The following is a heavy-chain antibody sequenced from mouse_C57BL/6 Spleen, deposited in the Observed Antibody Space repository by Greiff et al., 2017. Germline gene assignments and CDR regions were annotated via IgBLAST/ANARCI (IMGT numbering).Heavy chain of an antibody. D-gene: IGHD1-1*01. CDR2: IYPGSGST. CDR3: ATDGSSYRYFDV. J-gene: IGHJ1*03. V-gene: IGHV1-55*01. Sequence: QVHVKQPGAELVKPGASVKMSCKASGYTFTSYWITWVKQRPGQGLEWIGDIYPGSGSTNYNEKFKSKATLTVDTSSSTAYMQLSSLTSEDSAVYYCATDGSSYRYFDVGGTGTTVTVSS. CDR1: GYTFTSYW.